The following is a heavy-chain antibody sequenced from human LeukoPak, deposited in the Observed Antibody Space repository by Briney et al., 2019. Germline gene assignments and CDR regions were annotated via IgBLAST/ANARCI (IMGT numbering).Heavy chain of an antibody. J-gene: IGHJ5*02. CDR2: ISSSSSYI. Sequence: GGSLRLSCAASGFTFSSYSMNWVRQAPGKGLEWVSSISSSSSYIYYADSVKGRFTISRDNAKNSLYLQMNSLRAEDTAVYYCARSTYGDYDNWFDPWGQGTLVTVSS. CDR1: GFTFSSYS. V-gene: IGHV3-21*01. D-gene: IGHD4-17*01. CDR3: ARSTYGDYDNWFDP.